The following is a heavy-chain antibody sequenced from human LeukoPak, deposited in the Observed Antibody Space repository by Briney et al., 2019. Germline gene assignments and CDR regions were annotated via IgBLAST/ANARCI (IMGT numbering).Heavy chain of an antibody. D-gene: IGHD4-17*01. J-gene: IGHJ4*02. CDR2: IYYSGST. CDR1: GGSISSSSYY. V-gene: IGHV4-39*01. CDR3: ARWGYGDYYFDY. Sequence: SETLSLTCTVSGGSISSSSYYWGWIRQPPGKGLEWIGSIYYSGSTYYNPSLKSRVTISVDTSKNQFSLKLSSVTAADTAVYYCARWGYGDYYFDYWGQGTLVTVSS.